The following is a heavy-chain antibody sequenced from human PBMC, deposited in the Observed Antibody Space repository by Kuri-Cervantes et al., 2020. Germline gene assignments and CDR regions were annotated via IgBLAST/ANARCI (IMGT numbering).Heavy chain of an antibody. CDR1: GGSISSYY. CDR3: ARATQGFGVVIPFDY. J-gene: IGHJ4*02. D-gene: IGHD3-3*01. V-gene: IGHV4-59*12. Sequence: SETLSLTCTVSGGSISSYYWSWIRQPPGKGLEWIGYIYYSGSTNYNPSLKSRVTISVDTSKNQFSLKLSSVTAAATAVYYCARATQGFGVVIPFDYWGQGTLVTVSS. CDR2: IYYSGST.